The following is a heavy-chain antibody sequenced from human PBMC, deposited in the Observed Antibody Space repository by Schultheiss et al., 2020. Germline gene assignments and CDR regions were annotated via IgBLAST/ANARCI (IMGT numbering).Heavy chain of an antibody. D-gene: IGHD3-3*01. Sequence: GESLKISCKGSGYSFTSYWIGWVRQMPGKGLEWMGIIYPGDSDTRYSPSFQGQVTISADKSISTAYLQWSSLKASDTAMYYCARQRIPICWVENWFDSWGQGTLVTVSS. CDR2: IYPGDSDT. CDR3: ARQRIPICWVENWFDS. J-gene: IGHJ5*01. V-gene: IGHV5-51*01. CDR1: GYSFTSYW.